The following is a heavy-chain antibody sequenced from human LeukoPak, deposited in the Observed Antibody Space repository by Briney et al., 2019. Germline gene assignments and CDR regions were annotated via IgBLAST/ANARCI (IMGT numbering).Heavy chain of an antibody. J-gene: IGHJ4*02. Sequence: KASETLSLTCTVSGGSISSYYWSWIRQPPGKGLEWMGNIYYGGSTNYNPSLKSRVTISVDTSKNQFSLKLSSVTAADTAVYYCARALELLLYLDDGGQGTLVTVSS. D-gene: IGHD3-3*01. V-gene: IGHV4-59*01. CDR3: ARALELLLYLDD. CDR1: GGSISSYY. CDR2: IYYGGST.